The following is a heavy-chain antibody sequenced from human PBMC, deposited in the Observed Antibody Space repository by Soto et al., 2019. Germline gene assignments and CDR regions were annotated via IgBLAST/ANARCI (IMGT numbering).Heavy chain of an antibody. Sequence: PSATLSLTCAVSGGSISSSNWWRWVRQPPGKGLEWIGEIYHSGSTNYNPSLKSRVTISVDKSKNQFSLKLSSVTAADTAVYYCATRIAVAGSTNWFDPWGQGTLVTVS. CDR3: ATRIAVAGSTNWFDP. D-gene: IGHD6-19*01. CDR2: IYHSGST. CDR1: GGSISSSNW. J-gene: IGHJ5*02. V-gene: IGHV4-4*02.